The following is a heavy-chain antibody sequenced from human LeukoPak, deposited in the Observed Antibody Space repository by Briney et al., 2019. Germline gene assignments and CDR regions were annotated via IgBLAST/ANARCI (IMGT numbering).Heavy chain of an antibody. J-gene: IGHJ6*03. V-gene: IGHV1-69*06. CDR2: IIPIFGTA. CDR1: GYTFTSYG. Sequence: GASVKVSCKASGYTFTSYGISWVRQAPGQGLEWMGGIIPIFGTANYAQKFQGRVTITADKSTSTAYMELSSLRSEDTAVYYCARTLAAAGTKNYYYYYYMDVWGKGTTVTVSS. CDR3: ARTLAAAGTKNYYYYYYMDV. D-gene: IGHD6-13*01.